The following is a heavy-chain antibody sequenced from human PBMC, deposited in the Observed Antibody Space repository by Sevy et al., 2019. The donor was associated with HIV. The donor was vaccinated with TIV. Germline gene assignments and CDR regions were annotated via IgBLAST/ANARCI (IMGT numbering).Heavy chain of an antibody. V-gene: IGHV3-9*01. CDR3: AKDNSSGWYYFDY. J-gene: IGHJ4*02. D-gene: IGHD6-19*01. Sequence: GGSLRLSCAASGFTFDDYAMHWVRQAPGKGLEWVSGISWNSGSIGYADSVKGRFTISRDNAKNSLYLQMNSLRAEDTAFYYCAKDNSSGWYYFDYWGQGTLVTVSS. CDR1: GFTFDDYA. CDR2: ISWNSGSI.